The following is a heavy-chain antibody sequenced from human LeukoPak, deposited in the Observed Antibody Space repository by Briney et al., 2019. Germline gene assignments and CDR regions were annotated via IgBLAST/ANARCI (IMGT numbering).Heavy chain of an antibody. CDR1: GGSISSYY. V-gene: IGHV4-59*08. D-gene: IGHD6-13*01. CDR3: ARQTRSSSWYGGAFDI. J-gene: IGHJ3*02. CDR2: IYYSGST. Sequence: SETLSLTCTVSGGSISSYYWSWIRQPPGKGLEWIGYIYYSGSTNYNPSLKSRVTISVDTSKNQFSLKLSSVTAADTAVYYCARQTRSSSWYGGAFDIRGQGTMVTVSS.